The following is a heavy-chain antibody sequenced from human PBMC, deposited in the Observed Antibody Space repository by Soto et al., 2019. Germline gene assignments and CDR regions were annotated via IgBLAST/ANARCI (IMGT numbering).Heavy chain of an antibody. D-gene: IGHD4-17*01. CDR3: ARGSTVVTRARFDY. Sequence: LQLQESGSGLVKPSQTLSLTCAVSGGSISSGGYSWSWIRQPPGKGLEWIGYIYHSGSTYYNPSLKSRVTISVDRSKNQFSLKLSSVTAADTAVYYCARGSTVVTRARFDYWGQGTLVTVSS. V-gene: IGHV4-30-2*01. CDR2: IYHSGST. J-gene: IGHJ4*02. CDR1: GGSISSGGYS.